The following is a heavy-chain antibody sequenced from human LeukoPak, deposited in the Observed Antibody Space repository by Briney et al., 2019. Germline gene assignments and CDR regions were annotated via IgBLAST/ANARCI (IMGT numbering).Heavy chain of an antibody. CDR1: GGSISSSSYY. D-gene: IGHD5-18*01. CDR2: IYYSGST. CDR3: ARLGYSYGQQNFDY. V-gene: IGHV4-39*01. Sequence: SETLSLTCTVSGGSISSSSYYWGWIRQPPGKGLEWIGSIYYSGSTYYNPSLKSRVTISVDTSKNQFSLKLSSVTAADTAVYYCARLGYSYGQQNFDYWGQGTLVTVSS. J-gene: IGHJ4*02.